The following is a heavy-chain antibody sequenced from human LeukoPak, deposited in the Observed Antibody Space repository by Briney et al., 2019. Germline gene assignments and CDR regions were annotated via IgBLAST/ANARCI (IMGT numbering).Heavy chain of an antibody. Sequence: ASVKVSCKASGYTFTSYGISWVRQAPGQGLEWMGIINPSGGSTSYAQKFQGRVTMTRDMSTSTVYMELSSLRSEDTAVYYCARDWGGGLHDSHDYWGQGTLVTVSS. D-gene: IGHD3-10*01. CDR2: INPSGGST. J-gene: IGHJ4*02. CDR1: GYTFTSYG. V-gene: IGHV1-46*01. CDR3: ARDWGGGLHDSHDY.